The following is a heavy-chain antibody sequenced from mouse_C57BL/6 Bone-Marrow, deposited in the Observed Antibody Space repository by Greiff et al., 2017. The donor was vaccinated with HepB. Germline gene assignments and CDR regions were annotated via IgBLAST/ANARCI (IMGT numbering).Heavy chain of an antibody. Sequence: EESGPGLVKPSQSLSLTCSVTGYSITSGYYWNWIRQFPGNKLEWMGYISYDGSNNYNPSLKNRISITRDTSKNQFFLKLNSVTTEDTATYYCGMMVTYPYAMDYWGQGTSVTVSS. D-gene: IGHD2-3*01. J-gene: IGHJ4*01. CDR2: ISYDGSN. V-gene: IGHV3-6*01. CDR1: GYSITSGYY. CDR3: GMMVTYPYAMDY.